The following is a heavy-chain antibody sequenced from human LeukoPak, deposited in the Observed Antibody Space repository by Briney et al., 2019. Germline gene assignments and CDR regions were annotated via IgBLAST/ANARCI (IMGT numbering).Heavy chain of an antibody. Sequence: GGSLRLSCAASGFTFSSYWMSWVRQAPGKGLEWVASINSDALYIYYAESVKGRFTISRDNAKNLLYLYINSQRVDDTAVYYCARDAGGGTQRDGWFDPWGQGTLVTVSS. CDR1: GFTFSSYW. CDR3: ARDAGGGTQRDGWFDP. J-gene: IGHJ5*02. D-gene: IGHD2-15*01. CDR2: INSDALYI. V-gene: IGHV3-21*01.